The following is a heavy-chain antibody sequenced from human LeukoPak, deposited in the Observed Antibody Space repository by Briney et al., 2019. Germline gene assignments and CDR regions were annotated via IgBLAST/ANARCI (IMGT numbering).Heavy chain of an antibody. CDR2: IAYTGTI. J-gene: IGHJ4*02. V-gene: IGHV3-48*01. Sequence: GGSLRLSCAASGFTFNRYSMNWVRQAPGKGLEWDSYIAYTGTIHYADSVKGRFTISRDDAKNSLYLHMNSLRAEDTAVYYCTRDPRALDYWGQGTLVTVSS. CDR1: GFTFNRYS. CDR3: TRDPRALDY.